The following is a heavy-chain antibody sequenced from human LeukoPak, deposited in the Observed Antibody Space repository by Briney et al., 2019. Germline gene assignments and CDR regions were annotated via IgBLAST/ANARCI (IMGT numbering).Heavy chain of an antibody. D-gene: IGHD3-3*01. Sequence: ASVKVSCKASGYSFIGYYMHWVRQAPGQGLEWMGWINPNSGSTNYAQKFQGRVTMTRDTSISTAYMELSRLRSDDTAVYYCARDRAAYEYYFDYWGQGTLVTVSS. CDR3: ARDRAAYEYYFDY. J-gene: IGHJ4*02. CDR2: INPNSGST. V-gene: IGHV1-2*02. CDR1: GYSFIGYY.